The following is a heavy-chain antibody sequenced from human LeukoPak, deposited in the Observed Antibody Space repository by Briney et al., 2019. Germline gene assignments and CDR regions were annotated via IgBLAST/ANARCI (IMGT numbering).Heavy chain of an antibody. CDR1: GGSISSYY. CDR3: ARSENILPGYYDY. Sequence: PSDTLALICTVSGGSISSYYWSWIRQPPGKGLEWIGYIYYSGSTNYNPSLKSRVTISVDTSKNQFSLKLSSVTAADTAVYYCARSENILPGYYDYWGQGTLVTVSS. V-gene: IGHV4-59*07. J-gene: IGHJ4*02. CDR2: IYYSGST. D-gene: IGHD3-9*01.